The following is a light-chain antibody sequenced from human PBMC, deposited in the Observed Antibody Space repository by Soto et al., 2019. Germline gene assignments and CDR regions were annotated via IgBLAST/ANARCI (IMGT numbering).Light chain of an antibody. CDR3: QQYGTPGT. Sequence: EIVLTQSPGTLSLSPGERATLSCRASQSVSNNYLAWYQKKPGQAPRLLIYGASNRATGIPDRFSGSGSGKVFTITISRLEHEDVALYYCQQYGTPGTFGQGTKVEIK. CDR2: GAS. CDR1: QSVSNNY. V-gene: IGKV3-20*01. J-gene: IGKJ1*01.